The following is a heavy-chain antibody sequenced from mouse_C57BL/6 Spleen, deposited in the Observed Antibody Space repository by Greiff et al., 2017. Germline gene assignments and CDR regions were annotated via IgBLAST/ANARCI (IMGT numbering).Heavy chain of an antibody. D-gene: IGHD3-3*01. CDR1: GYTFTSYW. CDR2: IHPNSGST. V-gene: IGHV1-64*01. J-gene: IGHJ3*01. CDR3: AGGTGGAWFAY. Sequence: QVQLQQPGAELVKPGASVKLSCKASGYTFTSYWMHWVKQRPGQGLEWIGMIHPNSGSTNYNEKFKSKATLTVDKSSSTAYMQLRSLTSEDSAVYYWAGGTGGAWFAYWGQGALVTVSA.